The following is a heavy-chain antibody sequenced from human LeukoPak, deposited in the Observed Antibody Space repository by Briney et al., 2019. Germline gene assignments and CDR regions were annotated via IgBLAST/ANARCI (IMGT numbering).Heavy chain of an antibody. Sequence: ASVKVSCKASGYTFTGYYMHWVRQAPGQGLEWMGWINPNSGGTDYAQKFQGRVTMTRDTSISTAYMELSRLRSDDTAVYYCARDRNPYDFEGDHPNDYWGQGTLVTVSS. CDR2: INPNSGGT. CDR3: ARDRNPYDFEGDHPNDY. D-gene: IGHD3-3*01. CDR1: GYTFTGYY. J-gene: IGHJ4*02. V-gene: IGHV1-2*02.